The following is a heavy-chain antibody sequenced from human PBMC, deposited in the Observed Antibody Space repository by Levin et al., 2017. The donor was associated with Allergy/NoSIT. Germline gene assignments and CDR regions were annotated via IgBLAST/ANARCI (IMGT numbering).Heavy chain of an antibody. V-gene: IGHV3-48*02. CDR1: GFTFSSYS. D-gene: IGHD6-19*01. Sequence: PGGSLRLSCAASGFTFSSYSMNWVRQAPGKGLEWVSYISSSSSTIYYADSVKGRFTISRDNAKNSLYLQMNSLRDEDTAVYYCARNPSGWYMGKIYWFDYWGQGTLVTVSS. CDR3: ARNPSGWYMGKIYWFDY. J-gene: IGHJ4*02. CDR2: ISSSSSTI.